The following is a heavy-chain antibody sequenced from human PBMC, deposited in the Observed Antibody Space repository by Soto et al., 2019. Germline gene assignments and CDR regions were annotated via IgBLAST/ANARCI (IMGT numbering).Heavy chain of an antibody. D-gene: IGHD3-9*01. CDR3: ARSYYDILTGYPFFDY. Sequence: PSETLSLTCTVSGGSMISYYWSWIRQPPGRGLEWIGSIYYSGSTYYNPSLKSRVTISVDTSKNQFSLKLSSVTAADTAVYYCARSYYDILTGYPFFDYWGQGTLVTVSS. J-gene: IGHJ4*02. V-gene: IGHV4-59*05. CDR1: GGSMISYY. CDR2: IYYSGST.